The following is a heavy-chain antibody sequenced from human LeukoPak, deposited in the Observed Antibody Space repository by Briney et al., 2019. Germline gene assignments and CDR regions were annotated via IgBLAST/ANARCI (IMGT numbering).Heavy chain of an antibody. V-gene: IGHV1-46*01. D-gene: IGHD3-3*01. CDR2: MNPSGGST. J-gene: IGHJ3*02. CDR1: GYTFTSYC. CDR3: ARLTYYDFWSGYNYAFDI. Sequence: GASVKVSCKASGYTFTSYCMHWVRQAPGQGLEWTGIMNPSGGSTNYAQKFQGRVTMTRDTSISTAYMELSRLRSDDTAVYYCARLTYYDFWSGYNYAFDIWGQGTMVTVSS.